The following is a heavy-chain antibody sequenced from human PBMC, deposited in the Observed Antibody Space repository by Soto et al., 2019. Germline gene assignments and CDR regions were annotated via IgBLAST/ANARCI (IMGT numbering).Heavy chain of an antibody. CDR1: GYTFTSSG. CDR2: ISAYNGNT. V-gene: IGHV1-18*01. CDR3: ARDLKDIVVVPAAIVAFDI. J-gene: IGHJ3*02. Sequence: GASVKVSCEASGYTFTSSGISWVRQAPGQGLEWMGWISAYNGNTNYAQKLQGRVTMTTDTSTSTAHMELRSLRSDDTAVYYCARDLKDIVVVPAAIVAFDIWG. D-gene: IGHD2-2*01.